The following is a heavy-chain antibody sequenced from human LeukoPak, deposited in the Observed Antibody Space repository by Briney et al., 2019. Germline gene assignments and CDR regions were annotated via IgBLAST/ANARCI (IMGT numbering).Heavy chain of an antibody. J-gene: IGHJ6*03. CDR3: ARGRYSGRRYYYMDV. Sequence: PETLSLTCTVSGGSISSSSYYWGWIRQPPGKGLEWIGSIYYSGSTYYNPSLKSRVTISVDTSKNQFSLKLSSVTAADTAVYYCARGRYSGRRYYYMDVWGKGTTVTVSS. V-gene: IGHV4-39*07. CDR2: IYYSGST. CDR1: GGSISSSSYY. D-gene: IGHD1-26*01.